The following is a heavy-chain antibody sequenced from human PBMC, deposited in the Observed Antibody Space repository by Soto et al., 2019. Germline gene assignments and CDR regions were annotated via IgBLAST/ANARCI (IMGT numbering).Heavy chain of an antibody. Sequence: ASVKVSCKASGYTFTDYYMHWVRQAPGQGLEWMGWINPNSGGTNYAQKFQGRVTMTRDTSISTAYMELNRLRSNDTAVYYCARDQSPSSGWPGMDVWGQGTTVTVSS. D-gene: IGHD6-19*01. CDR1: GYTFTDYY. V-gene: IGHV1-2*02. CDR3: ARDQSPSSGWPGMDV. CDR2: INPNSGGT. J-gene: IGHJ6*02.